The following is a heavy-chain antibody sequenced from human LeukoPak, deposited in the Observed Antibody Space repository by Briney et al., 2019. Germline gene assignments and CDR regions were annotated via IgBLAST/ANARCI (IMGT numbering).Heavy chain of an antibody. J-gene: IGHJ4*02. CDR3: ARSSQDGVNFDY. V-gene: IGHV4-34*01. D-gene: IGHD3-10*01. CDR1: GGSFNDYY. Sequence: SETLSLTCAVSGGSFNDYYWSWIRQSPGKGLEWIGEINHSGSTNYNPSLKSRVTISVDTSKKNFSLKLSSVTAADTAVYYCARSSQDGVNFDYWGQGTLVTVSS. CDR2: INHSGST.